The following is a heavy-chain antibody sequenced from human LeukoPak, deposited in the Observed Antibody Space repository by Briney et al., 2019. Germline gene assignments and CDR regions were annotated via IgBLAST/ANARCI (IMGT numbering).Heavy chain of an antibody. CDR3: AKVSRSSGLD. D-gene: IGHD6-19*01. Sequence: GGSLRLSCAASGFTFSTYGMSWVRQAPGKGLEWVSDISISGVSTYYADSVKGRFTISRDNSKNTLYLQMNSLRAEDTAVYYCAKVSRSSGLDWGQGTRVTVSS. J-gene: IGHJ4*02. V-gene: IGHV3-23*01. CDR1: GFTFSTYG. CDR2: ISISGVST.